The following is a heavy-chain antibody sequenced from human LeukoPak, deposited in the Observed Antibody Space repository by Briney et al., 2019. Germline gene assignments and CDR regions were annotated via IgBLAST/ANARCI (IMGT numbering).Heavy chain of an antibody. CDR3: ARLGQYYYYGMDV. J-gene: IGHJ6*02. CDR1: GGSIGSYY. V-gene: IGHV4-59*12. CDR2: IYYSGST. Sequence: SETLSLTCSVSGGSIGSYYWSWIRQPPGKGLEWIGYIYYSGSTNYNPSLQSRVTISVDTSKNQFSLLLSSVTAADTAVYYCARLGQYYYYGMDVWGQGTTVTVSS.